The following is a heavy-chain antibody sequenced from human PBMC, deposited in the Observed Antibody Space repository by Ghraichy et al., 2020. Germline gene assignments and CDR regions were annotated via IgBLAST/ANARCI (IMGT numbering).Heavy chain of an antibody. CDR2: INTNTGNP. Sequence: ASVKVSCKASGYTFTSYAMNWVRQAPGQGLEWMGWINTNTGNPTYAQGFTGRFVFSLDTSVSTAYLQISSLKAEDTAVYYCARDGSSSTSWERGDAFDIWGQGTMVTVSS. J-gene: IGHJ3*02. D-gene: IGHD2-2*01. CDR1: GYTFTSYA. V-gene: IGHV7-4-1*02. CDR3: ARDGSSSTSWERGDAFDI.